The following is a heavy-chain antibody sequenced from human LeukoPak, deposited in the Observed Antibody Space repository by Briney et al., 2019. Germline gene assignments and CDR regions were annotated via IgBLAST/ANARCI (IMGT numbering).Heavy chain of an antibody. Sequence: GASVKVSFKASGYTFTSYGISWVRQAPGQGLEWMGWISAYNGNTNYAQKLQGRVTMTTDTSTSTAYMELRSLRSDDTAVYYCARPVLRFLEWPQGNWFDPWGQGTLVTVSS. D-gene: IGHD3-3*01. CDR1: GYTFTSYG. CDR3: ARPVLRFLEWPQGNWFDP. J-gene: IGHJ5*01. V-gene: IGHV1-18*01. CDR2: ISAYNGNT.